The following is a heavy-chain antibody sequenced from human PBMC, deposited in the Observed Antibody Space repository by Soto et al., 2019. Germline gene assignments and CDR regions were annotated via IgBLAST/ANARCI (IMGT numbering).Heavy chain of an antibody. V-gene: IGHV1-2*02. CDR1: GYTFTDYY. D-gene: IGHD1-26*01. CDR2: VNSKSGGT. J-gene: IGHJ4*02. CDR3: AREPRPTGYSGKWFDFDY. Sequence: QVHLVQSGPEVKRPGASVQVSCKTSGYTFTDYYLHWVRQAPGQGLEWMGWVNSKSGGTNYAQKCRGRVSMTRDTSLTTAYMDLNSLSSDDTAVYYCAREPRPTGYSGKWFDFDYWGLGTLVTVSS.